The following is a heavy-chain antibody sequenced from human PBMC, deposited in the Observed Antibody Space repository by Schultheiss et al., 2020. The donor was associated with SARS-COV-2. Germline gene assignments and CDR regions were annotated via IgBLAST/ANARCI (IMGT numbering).Heavy chain of an antibody. D-gene: IGHD1-26*01. CDR3: ARAPEYSGSYSWFDP. CDR2: IYHSGST. Sequence: SETLSLTCTVSGGSISSYYWSWIRQPPGKGLEWIGEIYHSGSTYYNPSLKSRVTISVDTSKNQFSLKLSSVTAADTAVYYCARAPEYSGSYSWFDPWGQGTLVTVSS. J-gene: IGHJ5*02. V-gene: IGHV4-59*12. CDR1: GGSISSYY.